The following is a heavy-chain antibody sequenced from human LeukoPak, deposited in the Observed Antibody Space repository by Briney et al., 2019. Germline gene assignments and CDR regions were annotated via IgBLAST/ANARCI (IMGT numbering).Heavy chain of an antibody. J-gene: IGHJ2*01. V-gene: IGHV4-59*08. CDR1: GGSISSYY. CDR3: ARHVFPPTGFDP. D-gene: IGHD3-9*01. Sequence: SETLSLTCTVSGGSISSYYWSWIRQPPGKGLEWIGYIYYSGSTNYNPSLKSRVTISVDTSKNQFSLKLSSVTAADTAVYYCARHVFPPTGFDPWGRGTLVTVSS. CDR2: IYYSGST.